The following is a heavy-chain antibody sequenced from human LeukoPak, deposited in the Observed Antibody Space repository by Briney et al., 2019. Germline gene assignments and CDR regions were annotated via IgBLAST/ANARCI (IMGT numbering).Heavy chain of an antibody. CDR1: GFSFNYYA. J-gene: IGHJ5*02. CDR3: VKGLYYDILTGYYFDP. Sequence: PGGSLRLSCAASGFSFNYYAMHWVRQAPGKGLEWVGGITGNSDSRGYGDSVKGRFTISRDNAKNSLYLQMNSLRTEDTAFYFCVKGLYYDILTGYYFDPWGQGTLVIVSS. CDR2: ITGNSDSR. D-gene: IGHD3-9*01. V-gene: IGHV3-9*01.